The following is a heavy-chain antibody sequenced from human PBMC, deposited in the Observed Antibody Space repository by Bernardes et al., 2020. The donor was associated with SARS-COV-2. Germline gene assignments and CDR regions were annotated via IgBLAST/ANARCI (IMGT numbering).Heavy chain of an antibody. J-gene: IGHJ4*02. D-gene: IGHD3-10*01. CDR3: AREVPGAASRDFLDN. V-gene: IGHV4-4*07. CDR2: IYTSGTT. Sequence: SDTLSLTCTVSGGSMTTYYWGWIRQSAGKGLEWLGRIYTSGTTSYNPSLKSRITLSVDTSKNQFYLKLTSVTAADTAVYFCAREVPGAASRDFLDNWGQGTLVTVSS. CDR1: GGSMTTYY.